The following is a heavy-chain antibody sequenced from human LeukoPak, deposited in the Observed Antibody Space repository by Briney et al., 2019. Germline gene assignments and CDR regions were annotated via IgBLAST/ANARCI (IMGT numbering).Heavy chain of an antibody. Sequence: PGRSLRLSCAASGFTFSSYGMHWVRQAPGKGLVWVSRIDIDGTGTSYADSVKGRFTISRDNAKNTVSLQMNSLKAEDTAVYYCGTVFDHWGPGILVTVSS. J-gene: IGHJ4*02. CDR2: IDIDGTGT. CDR3: GTVFDH. V-gene: IGHV3-74*01. CDR1: GFTFSSYG.